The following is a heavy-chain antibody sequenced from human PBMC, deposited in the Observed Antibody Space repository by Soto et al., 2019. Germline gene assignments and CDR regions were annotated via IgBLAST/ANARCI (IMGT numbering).Heavy chain of an antibody. CDR3: ARNLWFGELFPPDY. CDR1: GGSISSSSYY. J-gene: IGHJ4*02. D-gene: IGHD3-10*01. CDR2: SYYSGST. V-gene: IGHV4-39*01. Sequence: SETLSLTCTVSGGSISSSSYYWGWIRQPPGKGLEWIGSSYYSGSTYYNPSLKSRVTISVDTSKYQFSLKLSAVTAADTAVYYCARNLWFGELFPPDYWGQGTLVTVSS.